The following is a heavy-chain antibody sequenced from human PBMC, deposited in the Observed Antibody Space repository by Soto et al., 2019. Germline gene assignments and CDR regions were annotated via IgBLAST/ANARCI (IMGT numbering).Heavy chain of an antibody. D-gene: IGHD2-2*02. CDR2: VSSTGST. V-gene: IGHV4-61*08. Sequence: QLQESGPGLVRPSETLSLICTVSGASVTSAGYYWSWIRQPPGKGLEWTGYVSSTGSTIYNSALTSRVTWSLDMTKNQFSLRLDSVTASDTSVYYCARYCSNTNCYMLDYWGQGTLVTASS. J-gene: IGHJ4*02. CDR1: GASVTSAGYY. CDR3: ARYCSNTNCYMLDY.